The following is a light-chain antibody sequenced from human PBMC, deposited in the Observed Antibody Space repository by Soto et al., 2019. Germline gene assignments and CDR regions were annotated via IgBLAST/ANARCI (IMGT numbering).Light chain of an antibody. V-gene: IGKV3-15*01. CDR2: GTS. CDR1: QSVGNN. CDR3: QHQTNWPRT. J-gene: IGKJ1*01. Sequence: EIVMTQSPATLSVSPGERATLSCRASQSVGNNVAWYQQKPGQAPRLLIHGTSTRATGIPARFSGSGSGTEFSLTIRSLQSEDFAVYYCQHQTNWPRTFGQGTKVDIK.